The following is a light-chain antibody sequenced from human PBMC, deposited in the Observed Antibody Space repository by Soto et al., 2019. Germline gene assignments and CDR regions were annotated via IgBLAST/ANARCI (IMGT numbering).Light chain of an antibody. J-gene: IGLJ1*01. CDR2: TNN. CDR1: NSNIGTNT. V-gene: IGLV1-44*01. CDR3: AAGDDSLGDYV. Sequence: QSLLRQSPSASSTPGQRVTISCSGSNSNIGTNTVNWYQQLPGTAPRLLIYTNNQRPSGVPQRFSGSKTGTSASLAIGGRQPEDGPHYSCAAGDDSLGDYVFGT.